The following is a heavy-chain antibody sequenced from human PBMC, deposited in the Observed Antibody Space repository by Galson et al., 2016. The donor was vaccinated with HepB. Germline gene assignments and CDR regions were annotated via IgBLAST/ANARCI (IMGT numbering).Heavy chain of an antibody. CDR2: ISHTGGSA. CDR1: GFTFSRFA. V-gene: IGHV3-23*01. Sequence: SLRLSCAASGFTFSRFAMSWVRQVSGKGLEWVSAISHTGGSAYYADSVRGRITISRDNSKNTLYLQMNSLRAEDTAVYYCARPYGDFSYYYYYGMDVWGQGTTVTVSS. CDR3: ARPYGDFSYYYYYGMDV. J-gene: IGHJ6*02. D-gene: IGHD4-17*01.